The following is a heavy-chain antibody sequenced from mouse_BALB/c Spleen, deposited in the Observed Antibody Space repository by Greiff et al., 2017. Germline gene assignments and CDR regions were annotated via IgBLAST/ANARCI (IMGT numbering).Heavy chain of an antibody. CDR1: GFTFSNYW. J-gene: IGHJ3*01. V-gene: IGHV6-6*02. CDR3: TRNYYGSNAFAY. CDR2: IRLKSHNYAT. Sequence: EVQRVESGGGLVQPGGSMKLSCVASGFTFSNYWLNWVRQSPEKGLEWVAEIRLKSHNYATQYAESVKGRFTISRDDSKSSVYLQMNNLRAEDTGIYYCTRNYYGSNAFAYWGQGTLVTVSA. D-gene: IGHD1-1*01.